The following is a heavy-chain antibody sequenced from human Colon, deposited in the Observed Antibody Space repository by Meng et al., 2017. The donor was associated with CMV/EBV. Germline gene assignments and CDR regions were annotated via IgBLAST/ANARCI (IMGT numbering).Heavy chain of an antibody. V-gene: IGHV7-4-1*02. Sequence: KVSCKASGYSFTTYPINWVRQAPGQGLEWMGWINTNTGNPTYAQGLTGRFAFSSDAAITTAYLHISSLEPEDTVVYYCTRGSTWGYWGQGTLVTVSS. CDR1: GYSFTTYP. CDR3: TRGSTWGY. J-gene: IGHJ4*02. D-gene: IGHD7-27*01. CDR2: INTNTGNP.